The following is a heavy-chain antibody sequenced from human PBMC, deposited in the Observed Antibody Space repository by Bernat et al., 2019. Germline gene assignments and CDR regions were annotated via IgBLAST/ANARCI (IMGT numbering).Heavy chain of an antibody. J-gene: IGHJ4*02. CDR2: ISYDGSNK. D-gene: IGHD3-3*01. Sequence: QVQLVESGGGVVQPGRSLRLSCAASGFTFSSYAMHWVLQAPGKGLAWVAVISYDGSNKYSADSVKGRFTISRDNSKNTLYLQMNSLRAEDTAVYYCARGPYYDFWSGYYSVYWGQGTLVTVSS. CDR1: GFTFSSYA. V-gene: IGHV3-30-3*01. CDR3: ARGPYYDFWSGYYSVY.